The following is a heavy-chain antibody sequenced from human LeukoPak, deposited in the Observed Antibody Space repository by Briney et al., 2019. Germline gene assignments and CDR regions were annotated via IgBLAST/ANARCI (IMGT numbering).Heavy chain of an antibody. J-gene: IGHJ4*02. V-gene: IGHV3-30*18. CDR1: GFTFSSYG. CDR3: AKWGIGNNWDIDDH. D-gene: IGHD1-1*01. CDR2: ISYDGSNK. Sequence: GGSLRLSCAASGFTFSSYGMHWVRQAPGKGLEWVAVISYDGSNKYYADSVKGRFTISRDNSKNTLYLQMNSLRAEDTAVYYCAKWGIGNNWDIDDHWGQGTLVTVSS.